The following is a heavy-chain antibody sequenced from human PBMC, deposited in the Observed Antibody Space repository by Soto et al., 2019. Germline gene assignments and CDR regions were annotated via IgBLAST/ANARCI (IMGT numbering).Heavy chain of an antibody. CDR2: INHSGST. CDR3: ARDSSSRGLDP. Sequence: PSETLSLTCAVYGGSFSGYYWSWIRQPPGKGLERIGEINHSGSTNYNPSLKSRVTISVDTSKNQFSLKLSSVTAADTAVYYCARDSSSRGLDPWGQGTLVTVSS. CDR1: GGSFSGYY. V-gene: IGHV4-34*01. J-gene: IGHJ5*02. D-gene: IGHD6-13*01.